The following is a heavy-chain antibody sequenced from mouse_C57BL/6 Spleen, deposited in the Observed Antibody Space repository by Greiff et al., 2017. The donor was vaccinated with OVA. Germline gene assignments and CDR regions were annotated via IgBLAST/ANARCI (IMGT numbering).Heavy chain of an antibody. CDR3: ARRGYYAMDY. V-gene: IGHV1-69*01. CDR1: GYTFTSYW. CDR2: IDPSDSYN. J-gene: IGHJ4*01. Sequence: VQLQQPGAELVMPGASVKLSCTASGYTFTSYWMHWVKQRPGQGLEWIGEIDPSDSYNNSNQKFKGKSTLTVDKSSSTAYMQLSSLTSEDSAVYYCARRGYYAMDYWGQGTSVTVSS.